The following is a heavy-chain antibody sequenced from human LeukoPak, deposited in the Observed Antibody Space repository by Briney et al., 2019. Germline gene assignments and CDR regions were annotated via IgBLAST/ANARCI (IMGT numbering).Heavy chain of an antibody. CDR3: ARDGSGSYYDPPDY. CDR2: ISSSSSFI. CDR1: GFAFSSYS. J-gene: IGHJ4*02. V-gene: IGHV3-21*01. Sequence: PGGSLRLSCAASGFAFSSYSMNWVRQAPGKGLEWVSSISSSSSFIYYADSVKGRFTISRDNAKRSLYLQMNSLRAEDTAVYYCARDGSGSYYDPPDYWGQGTLVTVSS. D-gene: IGHD3-10*01.